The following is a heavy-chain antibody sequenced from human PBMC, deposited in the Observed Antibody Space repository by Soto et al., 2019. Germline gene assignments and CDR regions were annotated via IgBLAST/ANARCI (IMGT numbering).Heavy chain of an antibody. J-gene: IGHJ3*02. D-gene: IGHD2-15*01. Sequence: SQTLSLTCAISGDSVSSNSATWNWIRQSPSRDLEWLGRTYYRSKWYYDYAVSVKSRITINPDTSKNQFSLQLNSVTPEDKAGNSFVRDPCSGGSCSSEVFDIWVKGTMVTVSS. V-gene: IGHV6-1*01. CDR1: GDSVSSNSAT. CDR2: TYYRSKWYY. CDR3: VRDPCSGGSCSSEVFDI.